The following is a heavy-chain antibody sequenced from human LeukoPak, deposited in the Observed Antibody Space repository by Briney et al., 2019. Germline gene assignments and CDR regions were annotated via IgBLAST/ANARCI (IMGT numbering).Heavy chain of an antibody. J-gene: IGHJ4*02. CDR3: TRGGELMNF. CDR2: IYTSGST. D-gene: IGHD1-26*01. CDR1: GGSVSSGNYY. V-gene: IGHV4-61*02. Sequence: ASETLSLTCTVSGGSVSSGNYYWTWIRQPAGKGLEWIGRIYTSGSTNYNPSLKSRVTISIDASKNQFSLRLSSVTAADTAVYYCTRGGELMNFWGQGTLVTISS.